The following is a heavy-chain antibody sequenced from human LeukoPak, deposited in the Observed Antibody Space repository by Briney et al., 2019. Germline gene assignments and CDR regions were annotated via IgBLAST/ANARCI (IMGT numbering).Heavy chain of an antibody. CDR1: GFTFSSYE. J-gene: IGHJ5*02. D-gene: IGHD4-17*01. Sequence: GGSLRLSCAASGFTFSSYEMNWVRQAPGKGLEWVSYISSSGSTIYYADSVKGRFTISRDNAKNSLYLQMNSLRAEDTAAYYCARENGDYTGWFDPWGQGTLVTVSS. CDR2: ISSSGSTI. CDR3: ARENGDYTGWFDP. V-gene: IGHV3-48*03.